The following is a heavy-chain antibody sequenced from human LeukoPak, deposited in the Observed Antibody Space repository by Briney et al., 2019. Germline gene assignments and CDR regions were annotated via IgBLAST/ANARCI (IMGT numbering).Heavy chain of an antibody. CDR3: ARQSLSYYYGSGSYRHYYYYYMDV. Sequence: GESLKISCKGSGYRFTNYWIGWVRQMPGKGLEWMGIIYPGDSETRYSPSFQGQVTISADKSISTAYLQWSSLKASDTATYYCARQSLSYYYGSGSYRHYYYYYMDVWGKGTTVTVSS. J-gene: IGHJ6*03. CDR1: GYRFTNYW. CDR2: IYPGDSET. D-gene: IGHD3-10*01. V-gene: IGHV5-51*01.